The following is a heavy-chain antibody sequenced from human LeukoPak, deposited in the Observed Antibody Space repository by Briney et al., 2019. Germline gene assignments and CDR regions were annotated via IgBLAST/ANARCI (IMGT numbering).Heavy chain of an antibody. V-gene: IGHV3-21*01. CDR1: GFTFGDYA. CDR2: ISSSSSYI. D-gene: IGHD2-2*01. J-gene: IGHJ5*02. CDR3: ARDRGIVVVPAATADWFDP. Sequence: GGSLRLSCTASGFTFGDYAMNWVRQAPGKGLEWVSSISSSSSYIYYADSVKGRFTISRDNAKNSLYLQMNSLRAEDTAVYYCARDRGIVVVPAATADWFDPWGQGTLVTVSS.